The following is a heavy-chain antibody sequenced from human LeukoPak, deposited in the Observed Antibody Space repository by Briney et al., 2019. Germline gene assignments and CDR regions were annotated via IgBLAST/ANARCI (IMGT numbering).Heavy chain of an antibody. J-gene: IGHJ3*02. V-gene: IGHV5-51*07. D-gene: IGHD1-26*01. CDR2: IYPDDSDT. CDR1: GYSFTNYW. CDR3: ARDGNVVGATGNDAFDI. Sequence: GESLKISCKGSGYSFTNYWIVWVHQMPGKGLEWMGIIYPDDSDTRYSPSFQGQVTISADKSISTAYLQWSSLKASDTAMYYCARDGNVVGATGNDAFDIWGQGTMVTVSS.